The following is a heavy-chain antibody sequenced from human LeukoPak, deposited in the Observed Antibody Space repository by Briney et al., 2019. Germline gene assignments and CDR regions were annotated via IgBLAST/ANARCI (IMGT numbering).Heavy chain of an antibody. J-gene: IGHJ4*02. D-gene: IGHD6-13*01. Sequence: NASETLSLTCTVSGGSISSYYWSWIRQPPGKGLEWIGYIYYSGSTNYNPSLKSRVTISVDTSKNQFSLKLSSVTAADTAVYYCARAGSRAAAEDLYYFDYWGQGTLVTVSS. V-gene: IGHV4-59*01. CDR1: GGSISSYY. CDR3: ARAGSRAAAEDLYYFDY. CDR2: IYYSGST.